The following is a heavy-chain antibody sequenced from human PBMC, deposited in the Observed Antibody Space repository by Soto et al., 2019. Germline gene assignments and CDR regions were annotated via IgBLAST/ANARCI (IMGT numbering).Heavy chain of an antibody. CDR2: IYPGDSDT. CDR1: GYSFTSYW. J-gene: IGHJ6*02. CDR3: ARHGSISSPYYYYYGMDV. D-gene: IGHD3-3*02. Sequence: RGSLKISCKGSGYSFTSYWIGWVRQMPGKGLEWMGIIYPGDSDTRYSPSFQGQVTISADKSISTAYLQWSSLKASDTAMYYCARHGSISSPYYYYYGMDVWGQGTTVTVSS. V-gene: IGHV5-51*01.